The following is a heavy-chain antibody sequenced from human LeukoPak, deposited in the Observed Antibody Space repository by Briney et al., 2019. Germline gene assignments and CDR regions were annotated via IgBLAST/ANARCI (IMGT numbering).Heavy chain of an antibody. Sequence: ASVKVSCKASGYTFTGYYMHWVRQAPGQGLEWMGWINPNSGGTNYAQKFQGRVTMTRDTSISTAYMELSRLRSDDTAVYYCARGITGDILTGYPTLQPLRHRGQGTLVTVSS. J-gene: IGHJ1*01. V-gene: IGHV1-2*02. D-gene: IGHD3-9*01. CDR2: INPNSGGT. CDR3: ARGITGDILTGYPTLQPLRH. CDR1: GYTFTGYY.